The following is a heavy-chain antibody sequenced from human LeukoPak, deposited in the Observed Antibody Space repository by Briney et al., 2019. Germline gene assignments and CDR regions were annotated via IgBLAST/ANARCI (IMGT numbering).Heavy chain of an antibody. V-gene: IGHV4-30-2*01. CDR1: GGSINSGGYY. CDR2: IFQSETT. Sequence: SETLSLTCTVSGGSINSGGYYWSWIRQPPGKGLEWIGYIFQSETTYYNPSPKSRVTISVDSSKNQFSLRLTSVTAADTAVYYCARVFYGSGSSFDPWGQGTLVTVSS. CDR3: ARVFYGSGSSFDP. J-gene: IGHJ5*02. D-gene: IGHD3-10*01.